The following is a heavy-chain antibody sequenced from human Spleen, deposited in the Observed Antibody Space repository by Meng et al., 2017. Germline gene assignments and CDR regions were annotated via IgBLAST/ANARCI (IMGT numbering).Heavy chain of an antibody. CDR2: INTDAGST. Sequence: GGSLRLSCAASGVTFSSYNMHWVRQTPGEGLVWVSRINTDAGSTTYADSVKGRFTISRDDAKNTVYLQMNSRRAEDTAVYYCARDADWVIFDHWGQGALVTVSS. CDR3: ARDADWVIFDH. CDR1: GVTFSSYN. V-gene: IGHV3-74*03. J-gene: IGHJ4*02. D-gene: IGHD3-9*01.